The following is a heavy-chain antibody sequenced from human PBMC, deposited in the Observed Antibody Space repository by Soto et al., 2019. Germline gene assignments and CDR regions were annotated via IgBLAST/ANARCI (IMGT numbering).Heavy chain of an antibody. CDR1: GGSISSYY. J-gene: IGHJ4*02. CDR2: IYYSGST. V-gene: IGHV4-59*01. D-gene: IGHD1-26*01. CDR3: ARVQWGETTFDY. Sequence: SETLSLTCTVSGGSISSYYWSWIRQPPGKGLEWIGYIYYSGSTNYNPSLKSRVTISVDTSKNQFSLKLSSVTAADTAVYYCARVQWGETTFDYWGQGTLVTVSS.